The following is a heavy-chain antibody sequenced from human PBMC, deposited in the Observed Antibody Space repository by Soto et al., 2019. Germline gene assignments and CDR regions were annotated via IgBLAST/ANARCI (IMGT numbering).Heavy chain of an antibody. V-gene: IGHV4-61*01. J-gene: IGHJ5*02. CDR3: ARGDYYFWSGSPNNTRFDP. D-gene: IGHD3-3*01. CDR1: GGSVSSATYS. Sequence: PSETLSLTCTVSGGSVSSATYSWNWIRQPPGKGLDWIGNIYYSGSTNYNPSLKSRVTISVDTSKNQFSLKLRSVTAADTAVYYCARGDYYFWSGSPNNTRFDPWGRGTLVTVSS. CDR2: IYYSGST.